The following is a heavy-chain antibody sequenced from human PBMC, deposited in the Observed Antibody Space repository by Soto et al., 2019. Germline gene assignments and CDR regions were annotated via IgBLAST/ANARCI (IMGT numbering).Heavy chain of an antibody. Sequence: VTSVKVSCKASGGTFNNFAISWVRQAPGQGLEWMGGIIPIFDTTIYAQRFRGRVTISADASTNTAYMELSSLRSEDTAVYYCARRHCRGGTCYKWFDPWGQGTLITVSS. D-gene: IGHD2-15*01. CDR3: ARRHCRGGTCYKWFDP. V-gene: IGHV1-69*13. CDR1: GGTFNNFA. CDR2: IIPIFDTT. J-gene: IGHJ5*02.